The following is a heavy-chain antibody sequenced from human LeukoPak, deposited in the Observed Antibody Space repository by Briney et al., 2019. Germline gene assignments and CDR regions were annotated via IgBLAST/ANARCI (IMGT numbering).Heavy chain of an antibody. Sequence: GGSLRLSCAASEFTFSSYSMNWVRQAPGKGLEWVSSISSSSSYIYYADSVKGRFTISRDNAKISLYLQMNSLRAEDTAVYYCARGGERYYDILTGYSTNYLDYWGQGTLVTVS. CDR1: EFTFSSYS. D-gene: IGHD3-9*01. CDR2: ISSSSSYI. CDR3: ARGGERYYDILTGYSTNYLDY. J-gene: IGHJ4*02. V-gene: IGHV3-21*01.